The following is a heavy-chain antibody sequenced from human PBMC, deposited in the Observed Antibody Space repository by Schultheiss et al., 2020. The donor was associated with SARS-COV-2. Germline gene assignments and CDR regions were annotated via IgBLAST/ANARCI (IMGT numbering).Heavy chain of an antibody. D-gene: IGHD6-19*01. CDR1: GGSISSSY. J-gene: IGHJ6*02. CDR2: IYTSGST. V-gene: IGHV4-4*07. Sequence: SETLSLTCTVSGGSISSSYWSWIRQPAGKGLEWIGRIYTSGSTNYNPSLKSRVTISVDTSKNQFSLKLSSVTAADTAVYYCARDRQWPLYYYYGMDVWGQGTTVTVSS. CDR3: ARDRQWPLYYYYGMDV.